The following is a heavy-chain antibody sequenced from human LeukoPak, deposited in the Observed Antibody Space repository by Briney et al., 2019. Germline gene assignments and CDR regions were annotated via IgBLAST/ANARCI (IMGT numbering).Heavy chain of an antibody. CDR3: ARAKPKNMVRGLIMRRESRYYFDY. Sequence: GASVKVSCKASGYTFTGYYMNWVRQAPGQGLEWMGWINPNSGGTNYAQKFQGRVTMTRDTSISTAYMELSRLRSDDTAVYYCARAKPKNMVRGLIMRRESRYYFDYWGQGTLVTVSS. D-gene: IGHD3-10*01. CDR2: INPNSGGT. J-gene: IGHJ4*02. V-gene: IGHV1-2*02. CDR1: GYTFTGYY.